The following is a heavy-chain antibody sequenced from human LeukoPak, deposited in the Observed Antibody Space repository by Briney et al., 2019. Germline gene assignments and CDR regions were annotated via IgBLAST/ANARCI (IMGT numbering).Heavy chain of an antibody. CDR2: IYYSGST. J-gene: IGHJ4*02. CDR1: GGSISSYY. Sequence: PSETLSLTCTVSGGSISSYYWSWIRQPPGKGLEWIGYIYYSGSTNYNPSLKSRVTISVDTSKNQFSLKLSSVTAADTAVYYCARDGEGSGYYSEFDYWGQGTLVTVSS. V-gene: IGHV4-59*01. D-gene: IGHD3-22*01. CDR3: ARDGEGSGYYSEFDY.